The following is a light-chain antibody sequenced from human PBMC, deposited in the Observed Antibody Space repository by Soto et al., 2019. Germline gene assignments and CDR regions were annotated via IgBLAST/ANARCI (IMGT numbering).Light chain of an antibody. CDR1: SSDVGGYNY. CDR2: DVS. CDR3: SSYTTSSSLVV. J-gene: IGLJ2*01. Sequence: QSALTQPASVSGSPGQSITISCTGTSSDVGGYNYVSWYQQHPGKAPKLMIYDVSKRPSGVSNRFSGSMSGNTASLTISGLQAEAVAHYYCSSYTTSSSLVVFGGATKLTFL. V-gene: IGLV2-14*01.